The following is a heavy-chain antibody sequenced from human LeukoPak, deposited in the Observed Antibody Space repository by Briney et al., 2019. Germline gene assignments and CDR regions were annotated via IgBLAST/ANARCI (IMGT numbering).Heavy chain of an antibody. D-gene: IGHD3-3*01. J-gene: IGHJ3*02. CDR2: INPNSGGT. CDR3: ARVEGGMNAFDI. CDR1: GYTFTDDH. Sequence: ASVKVSCKASGYTFTDDHMHWVRQAPGQGLEWMGRINPNSGGTNYAQKFQGRVTMTRDTSITTAYMDLSRLRSDDTAVYYCARVEGGMNAFDIWGLGAMVTVSS. V-gene: IGHV1-2*06.